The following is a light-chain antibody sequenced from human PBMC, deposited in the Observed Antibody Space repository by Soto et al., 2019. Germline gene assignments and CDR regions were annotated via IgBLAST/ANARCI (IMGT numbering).Light chain of an antibody. Sequence: EIVLTQSPATLSLSPGERATLSCRASQSVSSYLAWYQQKPGQAHRLLIYDASNRATGIPARFSGSGSGTVFTLTITSLDPEDFAVYYCQQRSNWPSTFGGGTKVEIK. CDR3: QQRSNWPST. J-gene: IGKJ4*01. CDR1: QSVSSY. V-gene: IGKV3-11*01. CDR2: DAS.